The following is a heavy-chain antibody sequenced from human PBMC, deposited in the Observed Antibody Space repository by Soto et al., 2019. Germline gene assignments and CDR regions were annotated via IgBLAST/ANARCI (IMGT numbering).Heavy chain of an antibody. CDR3: TSYWGFDY. D-gene: IGHD7-27*01. V-gene: IGHV3-15*07. CDR1: GFTCNDAY. CDR2: IKSKVDCGTT. J-gene: IGHJ4*02. Sequence: EVQLVESGGGLVKPGGSLRLSGAASGFTCNDAYMNWVRQAPGKGLECVGRIKSKVDCGTTDYAAPVKGRFTISRDDVNNILYLQMHSLKPEDTAVYYCTSYWGFDYWGLGTLVTVSS.